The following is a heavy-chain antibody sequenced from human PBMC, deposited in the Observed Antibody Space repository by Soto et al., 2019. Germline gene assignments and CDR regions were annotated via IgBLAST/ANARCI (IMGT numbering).Heavy chain of an antibody. D-gene: IGHD6-6*01. J-gene: IGHJ4*02. CDR1: GGSFSGYY. CDR3: ARDVSLRKGQPRIAIAARSDY. V-gene: IGHV4-34*01. Sequence: SETLSLTCAAYGGSFSGYYWSWIRQPPGKGLEWIGEINHSGSTNYNPSLKSRVTISVDTSKNQFSLKLSSVTAADTAVYYCARDVSLRKGQPRIAIAARSDYWGQGTLVTVSS. CDR2: INHSGST.